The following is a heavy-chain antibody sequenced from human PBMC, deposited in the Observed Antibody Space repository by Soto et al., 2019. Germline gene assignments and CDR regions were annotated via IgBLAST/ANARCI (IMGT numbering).Heavy chain of an antibody. CDR1: GGSISSYY. CDR3: AREQDFDSYAFDI. CDR2: IYYSGST. Sequence: PSETLSLTCTVSGGSISSYYWSWIRQPPGKGLEWIGYIYYSGSTNYNPSLKSRVTISVDTSKNQFSLKLSSVTAADTAVYYCAREQDFDSYAFDIWGQGTMVTVSS. J-gene: IGHJ3*02. D-gene: IGHD3-9*01. V-gene: IGHV4-59*01.